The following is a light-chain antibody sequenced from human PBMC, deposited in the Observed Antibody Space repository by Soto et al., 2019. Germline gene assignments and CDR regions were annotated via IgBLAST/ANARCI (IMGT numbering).Light chain of an antibody. CDR1: QSVSSY. J-gene: IGKJ1*01. V-gene: IGKV3-11*01. CDR2: DAS. CDR3: QQRSNWPPWT. Sequence: EIVLTQSPATLSLSPGGRATLSCRASQSVSSYLAWYQQKPGQAPRLLIYDASNRATGIPARFSGSGSGTDFTLTISSLEPEDFAVYYCQQRSNWPPWTFGQGTKVE.